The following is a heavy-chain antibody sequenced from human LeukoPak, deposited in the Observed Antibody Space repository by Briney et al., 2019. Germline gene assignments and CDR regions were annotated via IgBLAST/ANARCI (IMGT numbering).Heavy chain of an antibody. CDR1: GFSFDDYG. J-gene: IGHJ3*02. V-gene: IGHV3-20*04. CDR3: ARALYASSSWHTFDI. D-gene: IGHD6-13*01. CDR2: INWNGANT. Sequence: PGGSLRLSCAASGFSFDDYGMTWVRQAPGKWLEWVSVINWNGANTGYADSVKGRFTISRDNAKNSLHLQMNSLRAEDTAFYYCARALYASSSWHTFDIWGQGTMVTVSS.